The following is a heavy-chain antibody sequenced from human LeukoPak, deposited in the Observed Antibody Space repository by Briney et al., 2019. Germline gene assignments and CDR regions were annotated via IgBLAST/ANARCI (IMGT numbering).Heavy chain of an antibody. CDR3: ARGITPLASSWYNWGLPVYYYMDV. Sequence: ASVKVSCKASGYTFTSYDINWVRQATGQGLGWMGWMNPNSGNTGYAQKFQGRVTMTRNTSISTAYMELSSLRSEDTAVYYCARGITPLASSWYNWGLPVYYYMDVWGRGTTVTVSS. V-gene: IGHV1-8*01. J-gene: IGHJ6*03. D-gene: IGHD6-13*01. CDR2: MNPNSGNT. CDR1: GYTFTSYD.